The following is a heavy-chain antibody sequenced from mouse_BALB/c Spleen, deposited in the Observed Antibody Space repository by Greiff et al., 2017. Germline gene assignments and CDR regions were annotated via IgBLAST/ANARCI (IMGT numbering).Heavy chain of an antibody. Sequence: EVQVVESGGGLVKPGGSLKLSCAASGFTFSDYYMYWVRQTPEKRLEWVATISDGGSYTYYPDSVKGRFTISRDNAKNNLYLQMSSLKSEDTAMYYCARGGYGNYGFAYWGQGTLVTVSA. CDR1: GFTFSDYY. J-gene: IGHJ3*01. D-gene: IGHD2-10*02. CDR2: ISDGGSYT. V-gene: IGHV5-4*02. CDR3: ARGGYGNYGFAY.